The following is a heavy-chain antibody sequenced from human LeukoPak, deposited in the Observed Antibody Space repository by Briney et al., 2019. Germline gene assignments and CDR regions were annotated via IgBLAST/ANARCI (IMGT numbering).Heavy chain of an antibody. V-gene: IGHV4-59*01. CDR1: GGSISSFY. CDR3: AREPRSPGGRGRPFDF. CDR2: VYYSGTT. Sequence: SETLSLTCSVSGGSISSFYWSWIRQPPGKGLEWIGCVYYSGTTNYNPSLKSRVTISGDTSKNQFSLRLSSVTAADTAVYYCAREPRSPGGRGRPFDFWGQGTLVTVSS. J-gene: IGHJ4*02. D-gene: IGHD2-15*01.